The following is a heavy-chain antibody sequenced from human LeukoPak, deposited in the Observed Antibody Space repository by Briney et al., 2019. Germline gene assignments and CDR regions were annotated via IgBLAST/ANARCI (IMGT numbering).Heavy chain of an antibody. CDR3: ARVSKGYCGGYCYSDY. J-gene: IGHJ4*02. V-gene: IGHV1-69*06. CDR2: ILPISGTA. Sequence: SVKVSCKASGDTFNNYFLAWVRQAPGQGLEWMGGILPISGTADYAQKFQGRVSITADTSITTAYMDLSSLRSDDTALYYCARVSKGYCGGYCYSDYWGQGTLVTVSS. D-gene: IGHD2-21*02. CDR1: GDTFNNYF.